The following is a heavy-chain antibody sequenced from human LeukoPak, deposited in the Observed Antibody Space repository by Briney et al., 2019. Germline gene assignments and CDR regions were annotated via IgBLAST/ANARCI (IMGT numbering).Heavy chain of an antibody. Sequence: SETLSLTCAVYGESLNSYYWSWVRQPPGEGLEWIGEIYESGTTKYNPSLKSRVTISVDTSKNQFSLKLSSVTAADTAVYYCARLYSYGFPTLDYWGQGTLVTVSS. D-gene: IGHD5-18*01. CDR1: GESLNSYY. J-gene: IGHJ4*02. CDR3: ARLYSYGFPTLDY. CDR2: IYESGTT. V-gene: IGHV4-34*01.